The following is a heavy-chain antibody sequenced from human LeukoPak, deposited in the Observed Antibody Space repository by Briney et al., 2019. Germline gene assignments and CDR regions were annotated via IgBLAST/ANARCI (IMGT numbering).Heavy chain of an antibody. CDR3: ARAIVVVPAAIRSTSEYYYYMAV. J-gene: IGHJ6*03. V-gene: IGHV4-61*02. Sequence: SETLSLTCTVSGGSISSGSYYWSWIRQPAGKGLEWIGRIYTSGSTNYNPSLKSRVTISVDTSKNQFSLKLSSVTAADTAVYYCARAIVVVPAAIRSTSEYYYYMAVWGKGTTVTVSS. CDR1: GGSISSGSYY. CDR2: IYTSGST. D-gene: IGHD2-2*02.